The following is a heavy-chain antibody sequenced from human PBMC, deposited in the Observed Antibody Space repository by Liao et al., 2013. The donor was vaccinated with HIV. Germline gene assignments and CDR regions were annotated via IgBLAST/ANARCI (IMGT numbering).Heavy chain of an antibody. CDR3: ARGGRRALLGGFPQRY. D-gene: IGHD2-15*01. CDR1: GGSFSGYY. J-gene: IGHJ4*02. CDR2: INHSGST. Sequence: QVQLQQWGAGLLKPSGTLSLTCAVYGGSFSGYYWSWIRQPPGKGLEWIGEINHSGSTNYNPSLKSRVTISVDTSKNQFSLKLSSVTAADTAVYYCARGGRRALLGGFPQRYWGQGTLVTVSS. V-gene: IGHV4-34*01.